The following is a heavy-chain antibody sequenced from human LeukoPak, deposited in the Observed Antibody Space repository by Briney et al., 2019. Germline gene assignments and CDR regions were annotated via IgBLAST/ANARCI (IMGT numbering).Heavy chain of an antibody. CDR1: GFTFDDYA. J-gene: IGHJ4*02. V-gene: IGHV3-23*01. CDR2: ISGSGGST. CDR3: AKGMRLRYFDFIFDY. Sequence: GGSLRLSCAASGFTFDDYAMHWVRQAPGKGLEWVSAISGSGGSTYYADSVKGRFTISRDNSKNTLYLQMNSLRAEDTAVYYCAKGMRLRYFDFIFDYWGQGTLVTVSS. D-gene: IGHD3-9*01.